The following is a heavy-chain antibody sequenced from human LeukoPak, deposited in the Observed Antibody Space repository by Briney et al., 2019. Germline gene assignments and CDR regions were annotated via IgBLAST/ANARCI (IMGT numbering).Heavy chain of an antibody. D-gene: IGHD2-2*01. CDR1: GGSFSGYY. J-gene: IGHJ6*03. CDR3: ARSDIVVVPAAMLGYYYYYYMDV. Sequence: PETLSLTCAVYGGSFSGYYWSWIRQPPGKGLEWIGEINHSGSTNYNPSLKSRVTISVDTSKNQFSLKLSSVTAADTAVYYCARSDIVVVPAAMLGYYYYYYMDVWGKGTTVTISS. CDR2: INHSGST. V-gene: IGHV4-34*01.